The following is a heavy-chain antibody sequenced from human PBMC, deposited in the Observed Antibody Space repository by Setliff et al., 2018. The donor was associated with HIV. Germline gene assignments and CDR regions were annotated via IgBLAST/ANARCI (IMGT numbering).Heavy chain of an antibody. V-gene: IGHV1-69*13. CDR3: ANLAYCSGDCYSTGASDI. CDR2: IIPIFGTV. J-gene: IGHJ3*02. Sequence: VASVKVSCKASGGTFSSYAISWVRQAPGQGLEWMGGIIPIFGTVKYPLKFQGRVTITADDSTSTAYMGLSSLRSEDTAVYYCANLAYCSGDCYSTGASDIWGQGTMVTVSS. CDR1: GGTFSSYA. D-gene: IGHD2-21*01.